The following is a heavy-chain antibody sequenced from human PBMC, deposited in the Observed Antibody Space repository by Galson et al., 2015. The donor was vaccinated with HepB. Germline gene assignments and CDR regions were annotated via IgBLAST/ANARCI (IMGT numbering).Heavy chain of an antibody. D-gene: IGHD6-13*01. CDR1: GGSISSSSYY. CDR2: IYYSGST. V-gene: IGHV4-39*01. J-gene: IGHJ4*02. CDR3: ARHLVHSSSWYGYYFDY. Sequence: ETLSLTCTVSGGSISSSSYYWGWIRQPPGKGLEWIGSIYYSGSTYYNPSLKSRVTISVDTSKNQFSLKLSSVTAADTAVYYCARHLVHSSSWYGYYFDYWGQGTLVTVSS.